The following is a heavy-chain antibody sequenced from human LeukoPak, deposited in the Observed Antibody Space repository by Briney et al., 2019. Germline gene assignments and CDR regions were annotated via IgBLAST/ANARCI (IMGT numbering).Heavy chain of an antibody. CDR3: ARHSYHIVVVTAIGEIDY. J-gene: IGHJ4*02. CDR2: VYTSGTT. Sequence: SETLSLTCTVSGGSLSSYYCSWIRQPAGKGLEWIGRVYTSGTTNSNPSLKSRVTISVDTSKNQFSLKLSSVTAADTAVYYCARHSYHIVVVTAIGEIDYWGQGTLVTVSS. CDR1: GGSLSSYY. V-gene: IGHV4-4*07. D-gene: IGHD2-21*02.